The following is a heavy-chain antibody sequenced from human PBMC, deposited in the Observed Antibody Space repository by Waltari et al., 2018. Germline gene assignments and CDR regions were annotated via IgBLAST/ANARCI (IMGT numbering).Heavy chain of an antibody. Sequence: QVHLVQSGAEVKKPGASVKVSCKASGYPFTGYYIHWVRQAPGQGLEWMGWIIPNSGGTNYAQRFQGRVTMTRDTSINTDYMELSRLRSDDTAVYYCARDSGPDYSVWLDPWGQGTLVSVTS. CDR2: IIPNSGGT. V-gene: IGHV1-2*02. D-gene: IGHD4-4*01. CDR3: ARDSGPDYSVWLDP. CDR1: GYPFTGYY. J-gene: IGHJ5*02.